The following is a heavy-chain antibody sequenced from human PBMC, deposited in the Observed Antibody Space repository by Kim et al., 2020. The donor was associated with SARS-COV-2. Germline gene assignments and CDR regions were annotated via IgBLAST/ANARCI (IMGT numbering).Heavy chain of an antibody. V-gene: IGHV3-33*01. Sequence: GGSLRLSCVASGFTFSGYGMHWVRQAPGKGLEWVAVIWNDGSNKNYADSVKGRFTISRDNSENTLYLQINSLRAEDTAVYYCVRDGITGTTEAFDIWGEGRMVTLSS. CDR3: VRDGITGTTEAFDI. CDR2: IWNDGSNK. J-gene: IGHJ3*02. CDR1: GFTFSGYG. D-gene: IGHD1-7*01.